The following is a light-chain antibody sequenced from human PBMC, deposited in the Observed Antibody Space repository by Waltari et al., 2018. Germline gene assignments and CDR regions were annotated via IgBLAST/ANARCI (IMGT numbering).Light chain of an antibody. CDR1: QSISNF. Sequence: DIQMIQSPSSLSASVGDKVTLTCRTSQSISNFLNWYQQKSGEAPKLLIYSASNLRSGVPSRFTGSGSGTDFTLTISGLQPEDFASYFCQQSYSSPYTFGQGTKLDIK. V-gene: IGKV1-39*01. CDR3: QQSYSSPYT. J-gene: IGKJ2*01. CDR2: SAS.